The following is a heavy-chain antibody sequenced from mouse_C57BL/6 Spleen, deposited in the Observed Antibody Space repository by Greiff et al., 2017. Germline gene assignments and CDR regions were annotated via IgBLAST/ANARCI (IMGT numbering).Heavy chain of an antibody. D-gene: IGHD1-1*01. V-gene: IGHV1-50*01. CDR2: IDPSDSYT. CDR1: GYTFTSYW. Sequence: QVQLQQSGAELVKPGASVKLSCKASGYTFTSYWMQWVKQRPGQGLEWIGEIDPSDSYTNYNQKFKGKATLTVDTSSSTAYMQLSSLTSEDSAVYYGASAGDYYGSSYGYFDVWGKGTTVTVSS. CDR3: ASAGDYYGSSYGYFDV. J-gene: IGHJ1*03.